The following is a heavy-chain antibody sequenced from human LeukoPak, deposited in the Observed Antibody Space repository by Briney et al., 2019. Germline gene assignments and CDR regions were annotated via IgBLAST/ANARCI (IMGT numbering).Heavy chain of an antibody. D-gene: IGHD2-2*01. CDR1: GGSFSGYY. J-gene: IGHJ3*01. Sequence: SETLSLTCAVYGGSFSGYYWSWIRQPPGKGLEWIGEINHSGSTNYNPSLKSRVTISVDTSKNQFSLKLSSVTAADTAVYYCARAEDCSSTSCHHGKDAIDVWGQGTMVTVSS. CDR3: ARAEDCSSTSCHHGKDAIDV. V-gene: IGHV4-34*01. CDR2: INHSGST.